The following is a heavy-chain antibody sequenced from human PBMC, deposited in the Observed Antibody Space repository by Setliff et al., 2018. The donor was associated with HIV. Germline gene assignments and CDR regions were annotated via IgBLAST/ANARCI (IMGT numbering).Heavy chain of an antibody. V-gene: IGHV4-39*07. J-gene: IGHJ5*02. CDR3: AREGLILRGRYGWFDP. CDR1: GVSINRTDHY. CDR2: VSQSGST. D-gene: IGHD3-10*01. Sequence: SETLSLTCSVSGVSINRTDHYWGWIRQSPGKRLEWIGSVSQSGSTYYNPSLKSRVTLSVETSKNQFSLKLTSVTAADTAVYYCAREGLILRGRYGWFDPWGQGTLVTVSS.